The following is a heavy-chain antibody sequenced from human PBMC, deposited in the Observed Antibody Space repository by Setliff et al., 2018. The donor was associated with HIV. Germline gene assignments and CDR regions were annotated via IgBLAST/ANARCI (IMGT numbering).Heavy chain of an antibody. V-gene: IGHV3-49*03. D-gene: IGHD4-17*01. Sequence: GGSLRLSCITSGFTFGDYVMSWFRQAPGKGLEWVGFIRSKAHGGTTEYAASVEVRFIISRDDSKSIAYLQMNSLKTEDTAVYYRTRDGGGDYGVYAPDYWGQGTLVTVSS. CDR3: TRDGGGDYGVYAPDY. CDR2: IRSKAHGGTT. CDR1: GFTFGDYV. J-gene: IGHJ4*02.